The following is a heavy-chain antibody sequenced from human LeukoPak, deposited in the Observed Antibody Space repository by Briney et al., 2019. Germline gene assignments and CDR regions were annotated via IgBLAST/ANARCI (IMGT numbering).Heavy chain of an antibody. V-gene: IGHV3-23*01. CDR1: GFTFSSYA. D-gene: IGHD6-19*01. CDR2: ISGSGAST. Sequence: GGSLRLSSAASGFTFSSYAMSWVRQAPGKGLEWVSAISGSGASTYYADSVKGRFTVSRDNSKNTLYLQMNSLRAEDTAVYYCAKDFIAVADYMDVWGKGTTVTVSS. CDR3: AKDFIAVADYMDV. J-gene: IGHJ6*03.